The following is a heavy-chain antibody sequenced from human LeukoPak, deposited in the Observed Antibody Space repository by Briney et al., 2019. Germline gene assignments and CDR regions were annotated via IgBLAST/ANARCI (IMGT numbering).Heavy chain of an antibody. D-gene: IGHD6-25*01. CDR1: GFTFSIYW. Sequence: PGGSLSLSWAASGFTFSIYWMCWGRQAPGEGQGWVANIKEDSSDKWYVDSVKGRFTISRDNVKSSVYLQMNSLRAEDTAIYYCARGDKKYEDSGYRSFDWWGQGTLVSVSS. CDR3: ARGDKKYEDSGYRSFDW. CDR2: IKEDSSDK. J-gene: IGHJ4*02. V-gene: IGHV3-7*01.